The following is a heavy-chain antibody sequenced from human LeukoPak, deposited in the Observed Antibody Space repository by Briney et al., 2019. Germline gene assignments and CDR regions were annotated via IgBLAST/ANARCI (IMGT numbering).Heavy chain of an antibody. CDR1: GGSFSGYY. V-gene: IGHV3-23*01. CDR3: AKALYDSSGYYSFDY. CDR2: ISGSGGST. Sequence: PSETLSLTCAVYGGSFSGYYWSWIRQPPGKGLEWVSGISGSGGSTYYADSVKGRFTISRDNSKNTLYLQMNGLRAEDTAAYYCAKALYDSSGYYSFDYWGQGTLVTVSS. J-gene: IGHJ4*02. D-gene: IGHD3-22*01.